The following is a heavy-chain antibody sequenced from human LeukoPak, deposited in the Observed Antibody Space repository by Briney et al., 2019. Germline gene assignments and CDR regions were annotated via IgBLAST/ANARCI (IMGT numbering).Heavy chain of an antibody. CDR1: GGSLSNYY. V-gene: IGHV4-34*01. Sequence: SETLSLTCAVYGGSLSNYYWSWVRQPPGKGLEWIGEINHSGGIDFNSSLKSRVTMSVDTSKNHFSLKLSSVTAADTAVYYCARFPGGAEYRHYYYMDVWGTGTTVTVSS. D-gene: IGHD1-14*01. CDR2: INHSGGI. CDR3: ARFPGGAEYRHYYYMDV. J-gene: IGHJ6*03.